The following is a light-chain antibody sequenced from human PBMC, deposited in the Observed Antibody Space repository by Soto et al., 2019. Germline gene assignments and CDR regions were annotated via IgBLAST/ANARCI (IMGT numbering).Light chain of an antibody. CDR2: VNS. J-gene: IGLJ2*01. CDR3: QSYDSSLSGHVV. V-gene: IGLV1-40*01. CDR1: SSNIGAGYD. Sequence: QSVLTQPPSVSGAPGQRVTISCTGSSSNIGAGYDVHWYQQLPGTAPKLLSYVNSNRPSGVPDRFSGSKSGTSASLAITGLQAEDEADYYCQSYDSSLSGHVVFGGGTKLTVL.